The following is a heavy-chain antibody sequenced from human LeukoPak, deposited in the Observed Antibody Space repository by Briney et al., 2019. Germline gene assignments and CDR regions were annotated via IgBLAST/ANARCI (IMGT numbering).Heavy chain of an antibody. Sequence: SETLSLTCTVSGYSISSGYYWGWIRQPPGKGLEWIGSIYHSGSTYYNPSLKSRVTISVDTSKNQFSLKLSSVTAADTAVYYCARSLPGTGVFFDYWGQGTLVTVSS. CDR3: ARSLPGTGVFFDY. CDR1: GYSISSGYY. J-gene: IGHJ4*02. V-gene: IGHV4-38-2*02. D-gene: IGHD3-10*01. CDR2: IYHSGST.